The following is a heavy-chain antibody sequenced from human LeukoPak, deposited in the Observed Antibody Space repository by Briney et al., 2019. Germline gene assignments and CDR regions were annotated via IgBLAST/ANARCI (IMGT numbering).Heavy chain of an antibody. J-gene: IGHJ6*03. V-gene: IGHV1-8*01. D-gene: IGHD5-18*01. CDR1: GYTFTSYD. Sequence: ASVKVSCKASGYTFTSYDINWVRQATGQGLEWMGWMNPNSGNTGYAQKFQGRVTITRNTSISTAYMELSSLRSEDTAVYYCARGPAQYSYGLWYYYYMDVWGKGTTVTVSS. CDR2: MNPNSGNT. CDR3: ARGPAQYSYGLWYYYYMDV.